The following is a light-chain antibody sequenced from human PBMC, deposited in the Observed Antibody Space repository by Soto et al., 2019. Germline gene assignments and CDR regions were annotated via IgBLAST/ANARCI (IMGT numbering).Light chain of an antibody. CDR2: DVA. V-gene: IGLV2-14*03. CDR1: SADVGTSNF. Sequence: QSALTQPASVSGSPGQSITISCTGISADVGTSNFVSWYQHHPGKAPRLILYDVANRPSGVSNRFSGSKSGNTASLTISGLQAEDEGDYYCTSFAPGRIYVFGSGTKVTVL. J-gene: IGLJ1*01. CDR3: TSFAPGRIYV.